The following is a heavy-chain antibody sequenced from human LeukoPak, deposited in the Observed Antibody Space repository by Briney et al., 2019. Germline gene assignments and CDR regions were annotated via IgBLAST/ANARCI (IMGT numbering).Heavy chain of an antibody. CDR3: ARDRDSSGLRDFDL. CDR1: GGSINSYY. J-gene: IGHJ2*01. CDR2: IYYSGNT. Sequence: PSETLSLTCTVSGGSINSYYWSWIRQPPGKGLEWIGYIYYSGNTNYNPSLKSRASISIDTSKNQLSLHLSSVTAADTAVYYCARDRDSSGLRDFDLWGRGTLVTVSA. D-gene: IGHD3-22*01. V-gene: IGHV4-59*01.